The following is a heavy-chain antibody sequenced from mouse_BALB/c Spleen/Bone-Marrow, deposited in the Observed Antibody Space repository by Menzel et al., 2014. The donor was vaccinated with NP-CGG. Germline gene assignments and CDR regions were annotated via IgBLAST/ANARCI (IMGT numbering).Heavy chain of an antibody. CDR3: TRRKGGPFDY. CDR2: INPYNGGI. CDR1: GYSFTDYT. Sequence: SGPVLLKPGASMKISCKASGYSFTDYTMNWVKQSHGKNLEWIGLINPYNGGITYSQKFKGKAKFTIDKSSSTAHMELLSLASENSAVCCFTRRKGGPFDYWGQGTTLTVSS. J-gene: IGHJ2*01. V-gene: IGHV1-18*01.